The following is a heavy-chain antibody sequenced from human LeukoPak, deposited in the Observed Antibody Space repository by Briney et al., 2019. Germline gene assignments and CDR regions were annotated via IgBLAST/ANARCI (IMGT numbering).Heavy chain of an antibody. V-gene: IGHV3-49*04. CDR2: IRSKAYGGTT. D-gene: IGHD2-2*01. Sequence: GGSLRLSCTASGFTFGDYAMSWVRQAPGKGLEWVGFIRSKAYGGTTEYAASGKGRFTISRDDSKSIAYLQMNSLKTEDTAVYYCARVGCSSTSCYFNYWGQGTLVTVSS. J-gene: IGHJ4*02. CDR1: GFTFGDYA. CDR3: ARVGCSSTSCYFNY.